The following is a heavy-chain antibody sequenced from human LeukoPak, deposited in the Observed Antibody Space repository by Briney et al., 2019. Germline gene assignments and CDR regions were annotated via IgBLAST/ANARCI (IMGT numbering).Heavy chain of an antibody. CDR1: GFTFSSYW. J-gene: IGHJ4*02. CDR3: ARDRVTESVLNY. CDR2: IKQDGSEK. D-gene: IGHD5-18*01. Sequence: GGSLRLSRAASGFTFSSYWMSWVRQAPGKGLEWVANIKQDGSEKYYVDSVKGRFTISRDNAKNSPYLQMNSLRAEDTAVYYCARDRVTESVLNYWGQGTLVTVSS. V-gene: IGHV3-7*01.